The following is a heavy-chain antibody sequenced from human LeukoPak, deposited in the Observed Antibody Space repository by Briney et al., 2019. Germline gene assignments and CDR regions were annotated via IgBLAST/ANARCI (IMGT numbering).Heavy chain of an antibody. CDR3: ARDPTAATPQYFDY. Sequence: GRSLRLSCAASGFTFSGSGMHWVRQAPGKGLEWGAVIWDEGSIKYYADSVKSRFTISRDNSKNRMYLQMNSLRAEDTAVYYCARDPTAATPQYFDYWGQGTLVTVSS. V-gene: IGHV3-33*01. D-gene: IGHD1-14*01. CDR1: GFTFSGSG. J-gene: IGHJ4*02. CDR2: IWDEGSIK.